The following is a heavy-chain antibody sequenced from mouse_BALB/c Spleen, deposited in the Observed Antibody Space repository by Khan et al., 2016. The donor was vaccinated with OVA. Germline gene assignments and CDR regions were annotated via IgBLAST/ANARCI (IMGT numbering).Heavy chain of an antibody. J-gene: IGHJ3*01. CDR2: INPNNGDA. CDR3: TRSGYGSFAY. CDR1: GYTFNSYY. Sequence: QMQLEESGAELVKPGASVKLSCKASGYTFNSYYMYWVKKRPGQGLEWIGEINPNNGDANFNEKFKNKATLTVDKSSNTAFMQLSSLTSEDSAVYYCTRSGYGSFAYWGQGTLVTVSA. V-gene: IGHV1S81*02. D-gene: IGHD2-2*01.